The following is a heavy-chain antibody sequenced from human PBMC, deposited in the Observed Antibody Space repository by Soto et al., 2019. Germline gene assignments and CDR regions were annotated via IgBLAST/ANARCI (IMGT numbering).Heavy chain of an antibody. CDR1: GFTFSSYA. CDR2: ISYDGSNK. D-gene: IGHD1-26*01. V-gene: IGHV3-30-3*01. CDR3: ARRGSGSYYDY. Sequence: PGGSLRLSCAASGFTFSSYAMHWVRQAPGKGLEWVAVISYDGSNKYYADSVKGRFTISRDNSKNTVYLQMNSLRGEDTAVYYCARRGSGSYYDYWGQGTLVTVSS. J-gene: IGHJ4*02.